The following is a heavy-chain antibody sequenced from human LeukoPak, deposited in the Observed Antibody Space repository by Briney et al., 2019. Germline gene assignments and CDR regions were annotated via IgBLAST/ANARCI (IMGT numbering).Heavy chain of an antibody. Sequence: GASVKVSCKASGVTFSSYAISWVRQAPGQGLEWMGRIIPILGIANYAQKFQGRVTITADKSTSTAYMELSSLRSEDTAVYYCAIAAAGTGETTFDYWGQGTLVTVSS. D-gene: IGHD6-13*01. CDR2: IIPILGIA. CDR1: GVTFSSYA. J-gene: IGHJ4*02. V-gene: IGHV1-69*04. CDR3: AIAAAGTGETTFDY.